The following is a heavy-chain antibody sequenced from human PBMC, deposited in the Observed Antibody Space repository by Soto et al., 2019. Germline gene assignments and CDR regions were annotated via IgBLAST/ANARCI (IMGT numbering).Heavy chain of an antibody. V-gene: IGHV1-69*06. CDR2: IIPMFNTT. J-gene: IGHJ4*02. CDR3: ARDKEMATITEFVY. Sequence: QVELVQSGTEVKKPGSSVKVSCKASGGTFSSYAISLVRQAPGQGLEWMGGIIPMFNTTEYAQRFQGRVTITADKSTSTVYMELNSLRSEDTAVYYCARDKEMATITEFVYWGQGTLVTVSS. D-gene: IGHD5-12*01. CDR1: GGTFSSYA.